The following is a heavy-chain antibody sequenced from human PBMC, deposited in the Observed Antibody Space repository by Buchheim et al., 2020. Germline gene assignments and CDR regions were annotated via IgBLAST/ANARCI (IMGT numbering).Heavy chain of an antibody. Sequence: QVQLQQWGAGLLKPSETLSLTCAVYGGSFSGYYWSWIRQPPGKGLEWIGEINHSGSTNYNPSLKSRVTISVDTSKNQFSLKLSSVTAADTAVYYCASLVGGPSFLSTGGPQVYGMDVWGQGTT. CDR1: GGSFSGYY. CDR2: INHSGST. D-gene: IGHD3-10*01. J-gene: IGHJ6*02. V-gene: IGHV4-34*01. CDR3: ASLVGGPSFLSTGGPQVYGMDV.